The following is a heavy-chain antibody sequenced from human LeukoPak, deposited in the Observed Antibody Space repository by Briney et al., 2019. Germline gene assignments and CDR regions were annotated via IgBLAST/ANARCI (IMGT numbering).Heavy chain of an antibody. D-gene: IGHD1-1*01. CDR1: GFTFSSYG. J-gene: IGHJ4*02. CDR2: IRYDGSNK. V-gene: IGHV3-30*02. CDR3: ARVKATRPHYFDC. Sequence: GGSLRLSCAASGFTFSSYGMHWVRQAPGKGLEWVAFIRYDGSNKYYADSVKGRFTISRDNSKNTLYLQMNSLRAEDTAVYYCARVKATRPHYFDCWGQGTLVTVSS.